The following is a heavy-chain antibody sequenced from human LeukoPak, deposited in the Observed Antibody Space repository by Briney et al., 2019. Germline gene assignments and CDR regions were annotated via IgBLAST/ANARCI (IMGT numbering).Heavy chain of an antibody. J-gene: IGHJ2*01. D-gene: IGHD3-10*01. CDR2: IYYSGGT. V-gene: IGHV4-59*01. CDR1: GGSFSSYS. Sequence: PSETLSLTCAVSGGSFSSYSWSWIRQPPGKGLEWIGYIYYSGGTNYNPSLTSRVTISLNTSENQSSLKLKSVPAADTAVYYCAREGFYRYHGSGSYDYWYFDLWGRGTLVTVSP. CDR3: AREGFYRYHGSGSYDYWYFDL.